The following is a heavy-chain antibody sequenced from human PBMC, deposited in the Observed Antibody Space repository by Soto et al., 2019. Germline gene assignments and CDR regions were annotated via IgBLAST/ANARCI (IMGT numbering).Heavy chain of an antibody. CDR3: AGIISGDPWFDP. CDR1: GGSMTSFY. V-gene: IGHV4-59*03. J-gene: IGHJ5*02. Sequence: SETLSLTCTVSGGSMTSFYWSWIRQPPGKGLEWIGYVFHSGTTNYNPSLKSRVIISVYTSKNQFSLRLNSVTAADTAVYYCAGIISGDPWFDPWGQGTLVTVSS. CDR2: VFHSGTT. D-gene: IGHD2-21*01.